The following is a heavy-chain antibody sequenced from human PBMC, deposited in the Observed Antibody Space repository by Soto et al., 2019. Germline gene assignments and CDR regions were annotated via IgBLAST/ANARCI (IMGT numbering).Heavy chain of an antibody. D-gene: IGHD4-17*01. J-gene: IGHJ4*02. CDR3: ARDVGFWTTVTTPYYFDY. V-gene: IGHV5-51*01. Sequence: RGESLKISCKGSGYSFTSYWIGWVRQMPGKGLEWMGIIYPGDSDTRYSPSFQGQVTISADKSISTAYLQWSSLKASDTAMYYCARDVGFWTTVTTPYYFDYWGQGTLVTVSS. CDR2: IYPGDSDT. CDR1: GYSFTSYW.